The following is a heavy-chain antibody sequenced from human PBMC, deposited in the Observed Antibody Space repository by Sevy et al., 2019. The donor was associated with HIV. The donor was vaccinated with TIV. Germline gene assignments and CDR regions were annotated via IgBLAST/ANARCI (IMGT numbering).Heavy chain of an antibody. CDR3: VREGCTKPHDY. J-gene: IGHJ4*02. V-gene: IGHV3-23*01. D-gene: IGHD2-8*01. CDR1: GFTFSKYS. Sequence: EGSLRLSCEASGFTFSKYSMSWVRQAPGKELEWVSTFTFGCGRINYADSVKGRFTISRDDSKNTLYLQMNSLRAEDTAVYYCVREGCTKPHDYWGQGTLVTVSS. CDR2: FTFGCGRI.